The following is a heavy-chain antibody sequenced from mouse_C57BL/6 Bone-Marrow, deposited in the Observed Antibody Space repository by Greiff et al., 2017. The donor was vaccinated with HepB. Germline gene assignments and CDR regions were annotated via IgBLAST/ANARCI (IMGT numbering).Heavy chain of an antibody. J-gene: IGHJ1*03. CDR3: ARDDHYYYGSSYYWYFDV. D-gene: IGHD1-1*01. V-gene: IGHV1-12*01. Sequence: LQQSGAELVRPGASVKMSCKASGYTFTSYNMHWVKQTPRQGLEWIGAIYPGNGDTSYNQKFKGKATLTVDKSSSTAYMQLSSLTSEDSAVYFCARDDHYYYGSSYYWYFDVWGTGTTVTVSS. CDR1: GYTFTSYN. CDR2: IYPGNGDT.